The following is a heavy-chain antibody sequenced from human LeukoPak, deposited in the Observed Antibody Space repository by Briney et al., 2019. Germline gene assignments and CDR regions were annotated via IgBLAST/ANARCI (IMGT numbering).Heavy chain of an antibody. J-gene: IGHJ6*03. CDR2: IYTSGST. V-gene: IGHV4-4*07. Sequence: SETLSLTCTVSGGSISSYYWSWIRQPAGKGLEWIGRIYTSGSTNYNPSLKSRVTMSVDTSKNQFSLKLSSVTAADTAVYYCARVRGSSSGRSDYYYHYMDVWGKGTTVTISS. D-gene: IGHD3-22*01. CDR3: ARVRGSSSGRSDYYYHYMDV. CDR1: GGSISSYY.